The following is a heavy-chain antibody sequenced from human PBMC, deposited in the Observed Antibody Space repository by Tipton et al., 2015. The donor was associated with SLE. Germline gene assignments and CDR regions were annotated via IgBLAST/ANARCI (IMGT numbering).Heavy chain of an antibody. CDR2: IKQDGSEK. CDR3: TTDPPGWELLTYFDY. CDR1: GFTFSRNW. J-gene: IGHJ4*02. Sequence: SLRLSCAASGFTFSRNWMSWVRQAPGKGLEWVANIKQDGSEKYYVDSVKGRFTISRDNAKNSLYLQMNSLRAEDTAVYYCTTDPPGWELLTYFDYWGQGTLVTVSS. D-gene: IGHD1-26*01. V-gene: IGHV3-7*03.